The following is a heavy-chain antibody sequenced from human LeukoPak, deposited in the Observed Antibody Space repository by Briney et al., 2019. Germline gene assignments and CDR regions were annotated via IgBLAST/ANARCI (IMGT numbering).Heavy chain of an antibody. CDR1: GGSISTYH. Sequence: SETLSLTCTVSGGSISTYHWSWIRQPPGKGLEWIGSIYYSGSTYYNPSLKSRVTISVDTSKNQFSLKLSSVTAADTAVYYCARHYYDSSGLDAFDIWGQGTMVTVSS. V-gene: IGHV4-39*01. CDR3: ARHYYDSSGLDAFDI. D-gene: IGHD3-22*01. CDR2: IYYSGST. J-gene: IGHJ3*02.